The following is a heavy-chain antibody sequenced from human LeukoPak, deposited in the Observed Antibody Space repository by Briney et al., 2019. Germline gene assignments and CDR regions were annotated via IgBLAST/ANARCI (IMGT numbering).Heavy chain of an antibody. CDR3: ARGDIVVVPAARGSSSNYYYYMDV. D-gene: IGHD2-2*01. CDR2: IIPIFGTA. Sequence: SVKVSCKASGGTFSSYAISWVRQAPGQGLEWMGGIIPIFGTANYAQKFQGRVTITADESTSTAYMELSSLRSEDTAVYYCARGDIVVVPAARGSSSNYYYYMDVWGKGTTVTVSS. CDR1: GGTFSSYA. J-gene: IGHJ6*03. V-gene: IGHV1-69*13.